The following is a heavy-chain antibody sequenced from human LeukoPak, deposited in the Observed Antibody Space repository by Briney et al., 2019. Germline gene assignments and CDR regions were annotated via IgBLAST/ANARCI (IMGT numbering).Heavy chain of an antibody. Sequence: ASVKVSCKASGYTFTSFYMHWVRQAPGQGLKGMGIFNPSGSSTTYAQKFQGRVTMTRDTSTSIVYMELSSLGSEDTAVYYCARAGENYYDFYYWGQGTLVTVSS. CDR1: GYTFTSFY. CDR2: FNPSGSST. J-gene: IGHJ4*02. V-gene: IGHV1-46*01. D-gene: IGHD1-26*01. CDR3: ARAGENYYDFYY.